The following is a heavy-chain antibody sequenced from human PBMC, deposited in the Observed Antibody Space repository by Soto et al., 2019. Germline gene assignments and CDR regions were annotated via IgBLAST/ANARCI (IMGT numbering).Heavy chain of an antibody. CDR1: GGSISSSNW. V-gene: IGHV4-4*02. J-gene: IGHJ4*01. CDR3: AALPPRVGVSVLPIPT. CDR2: TYHVGIP. D-gene: IGHD2-21*01. Sequence: VQLRQSGPGLVKPSGTLSLTCTISGGSISSSNWWTWVRQAPGKGLEWIGETYHVGIPSYTPSLTSCVADAVDKPTNQCCWKLYSVTAADTAIHYCAALPPRVGVSVLPIPTWGHGTQVTVAS.